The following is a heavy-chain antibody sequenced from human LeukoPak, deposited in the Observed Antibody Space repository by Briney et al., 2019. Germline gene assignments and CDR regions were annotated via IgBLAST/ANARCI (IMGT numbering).Heavy chain of an antibody. V-gene: IGHV3-48*04. CDR2: ISSSGSTI. J-gene: IGHJ4*02. Sequence: GGSLRLSCAASGFTFSSYWMSWVRQAPGKGLEWVSYISSSGSTIYYADSVRGRFTISRDNAKNSLYLQMNSLRAEDTAFYYCARFVDFGGFDYWGQETLVTVSS. CDR3: ARFVDFGGFDY. D-gene: IGHD4-23*01. CDR1: GFTFSSYW.